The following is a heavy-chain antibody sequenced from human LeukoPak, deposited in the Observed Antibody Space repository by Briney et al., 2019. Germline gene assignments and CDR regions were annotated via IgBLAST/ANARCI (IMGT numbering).Heavy chain of an antibody. J-gene: IGHJ3*02. CDR1: GGSFSGYY. CDR3: ARVGGTYAFDI. D-gene: IGHD2-15*01. Sequence: SETLSLTCAVYGGSFSGYYWSWIRQPPGKGLEWIGEINHSGSTNYNPSPKSRVTISVDTSKNQFSLKLSSVTAADTAVYYCARVGGTYAFDIWGQGTMVTVSS. CDR2: INHSGST. V-gene: IGHV4-34*01.